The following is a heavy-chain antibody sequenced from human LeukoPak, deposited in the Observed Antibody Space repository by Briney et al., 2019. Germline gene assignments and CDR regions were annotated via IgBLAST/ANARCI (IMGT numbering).Heavy chain of an antibody. CDR1: GFTFGDYV. D-gene: IGHD5-18*01. Sequence: GGSLRLSCTASGFTFGDYVLNWFRQTPGKGLEWVGLMRSKVHGGTVEYAASVKGRFTISRDDSKSIAYLQMNSLKTEDTAVYYCAKDANVDTAMVTAFDYWGQGTLVTVSS. CDR3: AKDANVDTAMVTAFDY. CDR2: MRSKVHGGTV. V-gene: IGHV3-49*03. J-gene: IGHJ4*02.